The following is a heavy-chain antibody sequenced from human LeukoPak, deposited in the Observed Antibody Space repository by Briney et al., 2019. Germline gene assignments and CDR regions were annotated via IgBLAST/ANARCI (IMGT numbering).Heavy chain of an antibody. Sequence: PSETLSLTCTVSGDPISSHSGYKWNRIRQAPGKGLEWIGYVYYSGTTSYNPSVNSRVTISVDTSKNQFSLKLTSVTAADTAVYYCAREWSAFDYWGQGTLVTVSS. D-gene: IGHD3-3*01. CDR1: GDPISSHSGYK. J-gene: IGHJ4*02. CDR2: VYYSGTT. V-gene: IGHV4-61*08. CDR3: AREWSAFDY.